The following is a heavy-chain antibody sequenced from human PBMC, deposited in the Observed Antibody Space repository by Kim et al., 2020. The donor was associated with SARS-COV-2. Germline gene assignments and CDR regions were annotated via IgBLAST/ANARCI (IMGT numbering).Heavy chain of an antibody. CDR3: AREDIAGFDP. Sequence: NTNYAQKRQGRVTMTTDTSTSTAYMELRSLRSDDTAVYYCAREDIAGFDPWGQGTLVTSPQ. D-gene: IGHD2-15*01. V-gene: IGHV1-18*01. CDR2: NT. J-gene: IGHJ5*02.